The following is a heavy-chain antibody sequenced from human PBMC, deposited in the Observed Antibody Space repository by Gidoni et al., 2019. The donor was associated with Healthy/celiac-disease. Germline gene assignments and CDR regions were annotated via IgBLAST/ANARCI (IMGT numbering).Heavy chain of an antibody. CDR1: GFTFDDYA. Sequence: EVQLVESGGGLVQPGRSLRLSCAASGFTFDDYAMHWVRQAPGKGLEWVSGISWNSGSIGYADSVKGRFTISRDNAKNSLYLQMNSLRAEDTALYYCAKDAARLIAAAGIDYWGQGTLVTVSS. CDR3: AKDAARLIAAAGIDY. CDR2: ISWNSGSI. D-gene: IGHD6-13*01. J-gene: IGHJ4*02. V-gene: IGHV3-9*01.